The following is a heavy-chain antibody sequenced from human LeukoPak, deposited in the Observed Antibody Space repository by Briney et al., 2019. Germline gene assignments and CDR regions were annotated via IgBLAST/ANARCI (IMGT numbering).Heavy chain of an antibody. CDR3: AKIGSVVVPAAVGGHY. CDR1: GFTFNTYA. D-gene: IGHD2-15*01. CDR2: INSAGNTT. Sequence: GGSLRLSCAASGFTFNTYAMSWVRQAPGKGLEWVSTINSAGNTTYYADSVKGRFTISRDNSKNTLFLQMSGLRVEDTAIYYCAKIGSVVVPAAVGGHYWGQGTLVTVSS. V-gene: IGHV3-23*01. J-gene: IGHJ4*02.